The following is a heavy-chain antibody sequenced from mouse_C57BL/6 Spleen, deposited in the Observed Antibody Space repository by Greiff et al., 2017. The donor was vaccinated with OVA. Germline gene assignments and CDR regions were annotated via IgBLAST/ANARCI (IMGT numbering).Heavy chain of an antibody. V-gene: IGHV1-18*01. J-gene: IGHJ3*01. Sequence: EVKLVESGPELVKPGASVKIPCKASGYTFTDYNMDWVKQSHGKSLEWIGDINPNNGGTIYNQKFKGKATLTVDKSSSTAYMELRSLTSEDTAVYYCAIGWSDYAWFAYWGQGTLVTVAA. D-gene: IGHD2-13*01. CDR1: GYTFTDYN. CDR3: AIGWSDYAWFAY. CDR2: INPNNGGT.